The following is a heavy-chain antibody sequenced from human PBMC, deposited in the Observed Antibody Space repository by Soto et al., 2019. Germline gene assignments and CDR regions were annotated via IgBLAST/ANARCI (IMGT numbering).Heavy chain of an antibody. D-gene: IGHD2-2*01. CDR2: ISYDGSNK. CDR3: ARGLLVLVPAAMLTVDY. Sequence: QVQLVESGGGVVQPGRSLRLSCAASGFTFSSYAMHWVRQAPGKGLEWVAVISYDGSNKYYADSVKGRFTISRDNSKNTLYLQMNSLRAEDTAVYYCARGLLVLVPAAMLTVDYWGQGTLVTVSS. CDR1: GFTFSSYA. J-gene: IGHJ4*02. V-gene: IGHV3-30-3*01.